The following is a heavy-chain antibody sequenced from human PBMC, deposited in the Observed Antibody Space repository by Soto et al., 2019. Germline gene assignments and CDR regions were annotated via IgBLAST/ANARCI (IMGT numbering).Heavy chain of an antibody. CDR1: GGSFSGYY. CDR3: ARVTYYYGSGSYYNVNYGMDV. Sequence: SETLSLTCAVYGGSFSGYYWSWIRQPPGKGLEWIGEINHSGSTNYNPSLKSRVTISVDTSKNQFSLKLSSVTAADTAVYYCARVTYYYGSGSYYNVNYGMDVWGQGTTVT. CDR2: INHSGST. V-gene: IGHV4-34*01. D-gene: IGHD3-10*01. J-gene: IGHJ6*02.